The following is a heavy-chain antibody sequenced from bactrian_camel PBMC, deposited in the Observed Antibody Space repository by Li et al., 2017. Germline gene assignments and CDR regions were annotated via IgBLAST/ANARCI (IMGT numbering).Heavy chain of an antibody. CDR1: GYVGGYYC. V-gene: IGHV3S53*01. J-gene: IGHJ7*01. Sequence: HVQLVESGGGSVQPGGSLRLSCKVSGYVGGYYCMGWFRQASGKEREGVATIAIDGSTIYAEAVKGRFTISQDRANNTVYLRMNSLKPEDTATYYCLADDLCLEWAGLTYYPMDDPDYWGKGTQVTVS. D-gene: IGHD2*01. CDR2: IAIDGST.